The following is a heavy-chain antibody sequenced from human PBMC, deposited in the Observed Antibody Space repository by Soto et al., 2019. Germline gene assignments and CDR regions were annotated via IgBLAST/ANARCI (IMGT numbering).Heavy chain of an antibody. J-gene: IGHJ4*02. V-gene: IGHV1-18*01. CDR1: GHSFMKPG. Sequence: ASVKVSCKGFGHSFMKPGSNWVRQAPGQGLEWVGWISPYSGYTHSAQKFHGRLTLTTDTAASTAYMEFRILRSADTALYYCAREASVLVPAAQPSRFDSWGQGPLGTVSS. CDR3: AREASVLVPAAQPSRFDS. D-gene: IGHD2-2*01. CDR2: ISPYSGYT.